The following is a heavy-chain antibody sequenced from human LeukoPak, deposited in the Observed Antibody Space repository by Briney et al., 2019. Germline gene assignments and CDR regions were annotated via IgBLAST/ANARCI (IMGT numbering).Heavy chain of an antibody. D-gene: IGHD3-22*01. CDR1: GYTFTSYD. CDR3: ARSYYYDSSGSITDNDY. J-gene: IGHJ4*02. V-gene: IGHV1-8*01. Sequence: ASVKVSCKASGYTFTSYDINWVRQATGQGLEWMGWMNPNSGNTGYAQKFQGRVTMTRNTSISTAYMEMSSLRSEDTAVYYCARSYYYDSSGSITDNDYWGQGTLVTVSS. CDR2: MNPNSGNT.